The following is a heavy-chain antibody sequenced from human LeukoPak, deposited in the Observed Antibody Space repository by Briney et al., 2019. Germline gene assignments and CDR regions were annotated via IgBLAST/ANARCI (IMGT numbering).Heavy chain of an antibody. Sequence: ASVKVSCKASGYTFTSYGISLVRQAPGQGLEWMGWMNPNSGNTGYAQKFQGRVTMTRNTSISTAYMELSSLRSEDTAVYYCARGRGNYFDYWGQGTLVTVSS. CDR3: ARGRGNYFDY. D-gene: IGHD3-16*01. CDR1: GYTFTSYG. J-gene: IGHJ4*02. V-gene: IGHV1-8*02. CDR2: MNPNSGNT.